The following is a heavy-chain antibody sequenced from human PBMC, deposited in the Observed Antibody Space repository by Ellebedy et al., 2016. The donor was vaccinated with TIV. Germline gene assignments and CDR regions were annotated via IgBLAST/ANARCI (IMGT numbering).Heavy chain of an antibody. CDR2: VVRSGGST. Sequence: GGSLRLXCAASGFTFNNYDMIWVRQAPGKGLEWVSGVVRSGGSTYYADSVKGRFTISRDNSKNTVYLQMNSLRAEDTAVYYCARRYCSGTSCSPYFDFWGQGTLVTVSS. CDR1: GFTFNNYD. D-gene: IGHD2-2*01. V-gene: IGHV3-23*01. J-gene: IGHJ4*02. CDR3: ARRYCSGTSCSPYFDF.